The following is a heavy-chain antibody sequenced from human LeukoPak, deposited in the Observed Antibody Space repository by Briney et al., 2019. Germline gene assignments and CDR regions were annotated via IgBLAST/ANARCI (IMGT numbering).Heavy chain of an antibody. V-gene: IGHV3-9*01. CDR3: AKDLRGYCTSTSCGAYYYYGMDV. CDR1: GLTFDDYA. D-gene: IGHD2-2*01. CDR2: ISWNSGSI. Sequence: GGSLRLSCAASGLTFDDYAMHWVRQAPGKGLEWVSGISWNSGSIGYADSVKGRFTISRDNAKNSLYLQMNSLRAEDTALYYCAKDLRGYCTSTSCGAYYYYGMDVWGQGTTVTVSS. J-gene: IGHJ6*02.